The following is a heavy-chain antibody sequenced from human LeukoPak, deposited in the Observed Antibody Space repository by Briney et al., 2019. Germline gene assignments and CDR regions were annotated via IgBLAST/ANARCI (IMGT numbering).Heavy chain of an antibody. CDR1: GGSISSYY. CDR3: ARACKTAYYYYYGMDV. Sequence: SETLSLTCTVSGGSISSYYWSWIRQPAGKGLEWIGEINHSGSTNYNPSLKSRVTISVDTSKNQFSLKLSSVTAADTAVYYCARACKTAYYYYYGMDVWGQGTTVTVSS. V-gene: IGHV4-34*01. J-gene: IGHJ6*02. CDR2: INHSGST.